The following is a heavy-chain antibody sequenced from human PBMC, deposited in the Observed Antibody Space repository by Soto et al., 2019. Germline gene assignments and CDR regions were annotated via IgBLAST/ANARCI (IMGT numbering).Heavy chain of an antibody. CDR3: AKDRVYVLRYFERPDY. D-gene: IGHD3-9*01. Sequence: QVQLVESGGGVVQPGRSLRLSCAASGFTFSSYGMHWVRQAPGKGLEWVAVISYDGSNKYYADSVKGRFTISRDNSKNTLYLQMNSLRAEDTAVYYCAKDRVYVLRYFERPDYWGQGTLVTVSS. CDR2: ISYDGSNK. J-gene: IGHJ4*02. V-gene: IGHV3-30*18. CDR1: GFTFSSYG.